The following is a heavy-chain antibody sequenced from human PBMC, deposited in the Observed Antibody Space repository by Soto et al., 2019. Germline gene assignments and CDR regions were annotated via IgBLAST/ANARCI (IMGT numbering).Heavy chain of an antibody. Sequence: ASVKVSCKASGYTLTDFGISWVRQAPGQGLEWMGWISAYNGNTNYAHKVQDRVTMTTDTSTSTAYMELRNLTPDDTAVYFCARDSGNLGNWAYFLDYWGQGTLVTVSS. J-gene: IGHJ4*02. D-gene: IGHD7-27*01. V-gene: IGHV1-18*01. CDR3: ARDSGNLGNWAYFLDY. CDR2: ISAYNGNT. CDR1: GYTLTDFG.